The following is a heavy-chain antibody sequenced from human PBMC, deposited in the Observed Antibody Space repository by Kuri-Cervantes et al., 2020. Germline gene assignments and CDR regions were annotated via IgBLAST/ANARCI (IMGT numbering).Heavy chain of an antibody. V-gene: IGHV4-34*01. J-gene: IGHJ5*02. D-gene: IGHD3-10*01. CDR2: INHSGST. Sequence: ESLKISCAVYGWSFSGYYWGWIRQPPGKGLEWIGEINHSGSTNYNPSLKSRVTISVDTSKNQFSLKLSSVTAADTAVYYCARQRTYYYGSGSYFNWFDPWGQGTLVTVSS. CDR1: GWSFSGYY. CDR3: ARQRTYYYGSGSYFNWFDP.